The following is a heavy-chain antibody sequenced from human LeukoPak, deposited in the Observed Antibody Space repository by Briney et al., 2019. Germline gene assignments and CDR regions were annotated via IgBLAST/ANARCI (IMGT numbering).Heavy chain of an antibody. J-gene: IGHJ6*03. Sequence: SQTLSLTCTVSGGSISSGSYYWSWIRQPAGKGLEWIGRIYTSGGTNYNPSLKSRATISVDTSKNQFSLKLSSVTAADTAVYYCARAVYGDYRGYYYYMDVWGKGTTVTVSS. CDR1: GGSISSGSYY. CDR3: ARAVYGDYRGYYYYMDV. V-gene: IGHV4-61*02. D-gene: IGHD4-17*01. CDR2: IYTSGGT.